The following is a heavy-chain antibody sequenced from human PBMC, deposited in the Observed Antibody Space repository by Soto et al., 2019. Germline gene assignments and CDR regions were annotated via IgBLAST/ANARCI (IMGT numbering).Heavy chain of an antibody. J-gene: IGHJ4*02. D-gene: IGHD3-22*01. Sequence: SETLSLTCTVSGGSISSSNYYWGWIRQPPGEGLEWIGSMDYNGNSYQNPSLKSRVTLSVDTSKSQFSLKLRSVTAADTAVYFCVRSAFGYYDTSGYQLTDSWGQGTLVTVSS. CDR1: GGSISSSNYY. V-gene: IGHV4-39*01. CDR3: VRSAFGYYDTSGYQLTDS. CDR2: MDYNGNS.